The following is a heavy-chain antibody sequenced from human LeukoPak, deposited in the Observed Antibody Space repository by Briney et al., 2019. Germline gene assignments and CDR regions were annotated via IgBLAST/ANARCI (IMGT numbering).Heavy chain of an antibody. D-gene: IGHD3-3*01. CDR3: ARVYTRTIFGVVTKSSFEY. CDR1: GGSISSYY. J-gene: IGHJ4*02. Sequence: SETLSLTCTVSGGSISSYYWSWIRQPPGKGLEWIGSIYYSGTTNCNPSPKSRVTISVDTSKNQFSLKLKSVTTADTAVYYCARVYTRTIFGVVTKSSFEYWGPGTLVTVSS. V-gene: IGHV4-59*01. CDR2: IYYSGTT.